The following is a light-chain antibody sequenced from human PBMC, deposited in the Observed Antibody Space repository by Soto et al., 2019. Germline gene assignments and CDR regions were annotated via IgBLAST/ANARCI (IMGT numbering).Light chain of an antibody. Sequence: LTHAPVKLFLSPVGGATLSLIASRGVSANYLAWYQQKPGQAPNLLIYGASNRATGIPDRFSGSGSGTEFTLTIRRLKSEDFAVYYCQKYNNWPQINFGKGKRLEI. CDR1: RGVSANY. V-gene: IGKV3-15*01. J-gene: IGKJ5*01. CDR2: GAS. CDR3: QKYNNWPQIN.